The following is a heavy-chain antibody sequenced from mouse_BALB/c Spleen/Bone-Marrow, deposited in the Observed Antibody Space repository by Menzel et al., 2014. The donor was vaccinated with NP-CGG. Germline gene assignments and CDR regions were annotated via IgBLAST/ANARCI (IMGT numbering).Heavy chain of an antibody. D-gene: IGHD1-1*01. V-gene: IGHV1-7*01. Sequence: QVHVKQSGAELAKPGASVKMSCKASGYTFTTYWMHWVKQRPGQGPEWIGYINPSTGYTEYIQKFKDKATLTADKSSSTAYMQLNSLTSEDSSVYYCVLITPVVSDYWGQGTTLTVSS. J-gene: IGHJ2*01. CDR3: VLITPVVSDY. CDR1: GYTFTTYW. CDR2: INPSTGYT.